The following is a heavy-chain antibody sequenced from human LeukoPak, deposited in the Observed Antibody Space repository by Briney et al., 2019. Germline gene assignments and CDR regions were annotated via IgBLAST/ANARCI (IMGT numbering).Heavy chain of an antibody. Sequence: SETLSLTCTVSGYSISSGYYWGWIRQPPGKGLAWIGSIYHSGSTYYNPSLKSRVTISVDTSKNQFSLKLSSVTAADTAVYYCARDLWFGELLYWGQGTLVTDSS. CDR2: IYHSGST. J-gene: IGHJ4*02. V-gene: IGHV4-38-2*02. CDR3: ARDLWFGELLY. D-gene: IGHD3-10*01. CDR1: GYSISSGYY.